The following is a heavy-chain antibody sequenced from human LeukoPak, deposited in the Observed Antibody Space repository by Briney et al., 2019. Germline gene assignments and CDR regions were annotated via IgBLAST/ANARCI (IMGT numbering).Heavy chain of an antibody. CDR1: GFTFSNAW. CDR2: IKSKTDGGTT. V-gene: IGHV3-15*07. Sequence: GGSLRLSCAASGFTFSNAWMNWVRQAPGKGLEWVGRIKSKTDGGTTDYAAPVKGRFTISRDDSKNTLYLQMNSLRAEDTAVYYGATPPDRYTSSCPGQPAIDYGAQEPLVTVSS. D-gene: IGHD6-13*01. CDR3: ATPPDRYTSSCPGQPAIDY. J-gene: IGHJ4*02.